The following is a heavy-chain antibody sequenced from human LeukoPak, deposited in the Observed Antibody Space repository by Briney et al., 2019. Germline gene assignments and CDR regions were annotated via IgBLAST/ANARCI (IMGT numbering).Heavy chain of an antibody. CDR3: ARGDPTVTTKQNFDY. CDR1: GFSFSNCD. CDR2: IWYDGSNK. V-gene: IGHV3-33*01. Sequence: AGSLRLSCAASGFSFSNCDMHWVRQAPGKGLEWLAVIWYDGSNKYYADSVKGRFTISRDNSKNTLYLQMNSLRVEDTAVYYCARGDPTVTTKQNFDYWGQGTLVTVSS. D-gene: IGHD4-17*01. J-gene: IGHJ4*02.